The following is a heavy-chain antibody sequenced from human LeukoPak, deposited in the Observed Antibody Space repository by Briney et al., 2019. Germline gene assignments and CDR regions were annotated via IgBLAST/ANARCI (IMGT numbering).Heavy chain of an antibody. CDR3: ARVQSLVAYSSTWFDY. V-gene: IGHV1-18*01. Sequence: ASVKVSFKASGYTFTNYGISWVRQAPGQGLEWMGWISAYNGNTDYAQNLQGRVTMTTDTLTSTAYMELRSLRSDDTAVYYCARVQSLVAYSSTWFDYWGQGTPVTVSS. CDR1: GYTFTNYG. D-gene: IGHD6-13*01. CDR2: ISAYNGNT. J-gene: IGHJ4*02.